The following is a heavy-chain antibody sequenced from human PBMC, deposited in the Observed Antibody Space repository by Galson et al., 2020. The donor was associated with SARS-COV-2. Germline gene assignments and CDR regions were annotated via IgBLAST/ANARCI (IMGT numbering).Heavy chain of an antibody. V-gene: IGHV4-59*01. CDR1: GASISSYY. CDR2: VSYSGGA. CDR3: ACLNPCRT. J-gene: IGHJ5*02. Sequence: SQTLSLTCTVSGASISSYYWSWIRQPPGQGLDWIGFVSYSGGANSNPSLKSRVTISVDTSQNQFSLKLTSVSTADTAVYYCACLNPCRTWGQGTLVTVSS.